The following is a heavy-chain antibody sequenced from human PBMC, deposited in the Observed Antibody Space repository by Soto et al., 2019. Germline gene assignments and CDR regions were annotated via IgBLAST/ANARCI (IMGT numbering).Heavy chain of an antibody. D-gene: IGHD2-21*01. CDR2: IYYSGST. V-gene: IGHV4-31*02. Sequence: IRQNPGKGLEWIGDIYYSGSTYYNPSRKSRVTISGDTSKNQFSLKLTSVTAADTAVYFCQAYGGRRDTVPTSEFWGHRTL. CDR3: QAYGGRRDTVPTSEF. J-gene: IGHJ1*01.